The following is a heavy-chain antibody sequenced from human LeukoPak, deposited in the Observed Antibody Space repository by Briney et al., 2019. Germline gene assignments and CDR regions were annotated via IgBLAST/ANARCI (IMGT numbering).Heavy chain of an antibody. D-gene: IGHD3-9*01. CDR1: GFTFTSYN. J-gene: IGHJ4*02. Sequence: GGSLRLSCAASGFTFTSYNMNWVRQAPGKGLEWVSSISSSSSYINYADSAKGRFTISRDNAKNSLYLQMNSLRAEDTAVYYCARDSDILTGYSYYWGQGTLVTVSS. CDR3: ARDSDILTGYSYY. CDR2: ISSSSSYI. V-gene: IGHV3-21*01.